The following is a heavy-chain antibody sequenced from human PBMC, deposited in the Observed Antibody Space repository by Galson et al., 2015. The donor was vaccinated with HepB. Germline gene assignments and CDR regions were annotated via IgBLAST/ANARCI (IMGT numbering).Heavy chain of an antibody. CDR3: ARFPHSSSWDDSYYYVDV. D-gene: IGHD6-13*01. CDR2: MDPNSGNT. Sequence: SVKVSCKASGFSLSTYDINWVRQATGQGLEWLGWMDPNSGNTGYAQKFQGRITMTRNTSISTAYMELRSLRSEDTAVYYCARFPHSSSWDDSYYYVDVWGKGTTVTVSS. V-gene: IGHV1-8*01. CDR1: GFSLSTYD. J-gene: IGHJ6*03.